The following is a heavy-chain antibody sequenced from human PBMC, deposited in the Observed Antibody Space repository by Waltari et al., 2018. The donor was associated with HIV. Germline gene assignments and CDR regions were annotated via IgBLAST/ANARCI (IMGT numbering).Heavy chain of an antibody. CDR3: VRDPKTSWGELDY. Sequence: EVQLVESGGGLVQPEESLSLSCAASGFVFSSYSMNWVRQAPGEYLEWISFISSSGSTIYYADFVKGRFTVSRDNAENSLYLQMNSLRDEDTAVYYCVRDPKTSWGELDYWGQGTLVAVSS. V-gene: IGHV3-48*02. J-gene: IGHJ4*02. CDR2: ISSSGSTI. CDR1: GFVFSSYS. D-gene: IGHD3-16*01.